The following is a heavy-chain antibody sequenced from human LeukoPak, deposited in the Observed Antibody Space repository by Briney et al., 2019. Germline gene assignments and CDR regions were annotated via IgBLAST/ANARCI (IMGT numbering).Heavy chain of an antibody. CDR1: GFTFSSYS. J-gene: IGHJ4*02. Sequence: PGGSLRLSCVASGFTFSSYSMNWVRQAPGKGLQWVSSIAGSSDYIYYVDSVKGRFTISRDNAKNSLYLQMNSLRAEDTAVYYCARGNSTVWYFDYWGQGTLVTVSS. CDR3: ARGNSTVWYFDY. CDR2: IAGSSDYI. D-gene: IGHD4-17*01. V-gene: IGHV3-21*01.